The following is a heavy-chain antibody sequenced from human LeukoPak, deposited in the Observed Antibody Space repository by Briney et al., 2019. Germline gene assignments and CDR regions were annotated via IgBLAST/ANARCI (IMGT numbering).Heavy chain of an antibody. V-gene: IGHV3-23*01. Sequence: GGSLRLSCAASGFTFSSYAMSWFRQAPGKGLEWVSAISGSGGSTYYADSVKGRFTISRDNSKNTLYLQMNSLRAEDTAVYYCAKEGVYCSSTSCYDLSDYWGQGTLVTVSS. J-gene: IGHJ4*02. CDR2: ISGSGGST. CDR3: AKEGVYCSSTSCYDLSDY. D-gene: IGHD2-2*01. CDR1: GFTFSSYA.